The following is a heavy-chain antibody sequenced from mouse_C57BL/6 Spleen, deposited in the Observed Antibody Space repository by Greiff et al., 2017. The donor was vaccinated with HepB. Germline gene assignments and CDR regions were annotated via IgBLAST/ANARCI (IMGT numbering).Heavy chain of an antibody. Sequence: QVQLQQSGPELVKPGASVKISCKASGSAFSSSWMNWVKQRPGKGLEWIGRIYPGDGDTNYNGTFKGKATLTADKSSSTAYMQLSSLTSEDSAVYFCAREDSSGYVPFAYWGQGTLVTVSA. D-gene: IGHD3-2*02. CDR2: IYPGDGDT. CDR1: GSAFSSSW. J-gene: IGHJ3*01. CDR3: AREDSSGYVPFAY. V-gene: IGHV1-82*01.